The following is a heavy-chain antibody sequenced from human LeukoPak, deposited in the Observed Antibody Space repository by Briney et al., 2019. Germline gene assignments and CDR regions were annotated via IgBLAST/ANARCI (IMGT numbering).Heavy chain of an antibody. CDR3: ARGYYDSSDFEYFQH. V-gene: IGHV1-2*02. D-gene: IGHD3-22*01. Sequence: GASVKVSCKASGYTFTDYYMHWVRQAPGQGLEWMGWINPNSGDTNYAQKFQGRVTMTRDTSISTAYMELSRLRSDDTAVYYCARGYYDSSDFEYFQHWGQGTLVTVSS. CDR1: GYTFTDYY. J-gene: IGHJ1*01. CDR2: INPNSGDT.